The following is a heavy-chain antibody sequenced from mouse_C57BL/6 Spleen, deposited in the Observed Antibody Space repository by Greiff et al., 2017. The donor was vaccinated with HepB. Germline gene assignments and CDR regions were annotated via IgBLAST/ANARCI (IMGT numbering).Heavy chain of an antibody. CDR2: IDPSDSYT. V-gene: IGHV1-69*01. CDR1: GYTFTSYW. CDR3: ARREDSSGWFAY. J-gene: IGHJ3*01. D-gene: IGHD3-2*02. Sequence: VQLQQPGAELVMPGASVKLSCKASGYTFTSYWMHWVKQRPGQGLEWIGEIDPSDSYTNYNQKFKGKSTLTVDKSSSTAYMQLSSLTSEDSAVYYCARREDSSGWFAYWGQGTLVTVSA.